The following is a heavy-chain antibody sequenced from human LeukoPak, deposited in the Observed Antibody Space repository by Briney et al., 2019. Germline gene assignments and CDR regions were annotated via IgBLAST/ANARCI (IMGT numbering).Heavy chain of an antibody. J-gene: IGHJ3*02. CDR1: GFTFSSYS. Sequence: PGGSLRLSCAASGFTFSSYSMNWVRQAPGKGLEWVSSISSSSSYIYYADSVKGRFTISRDNAKNSLYLQMNSLRAEDTAVYYCARERWGEWEREDAFDIWGQGTMVTVSS. CDR2: ISSSSSYI. D-gene: IGHD1-26*01. CDR3: ARERWGEWEREDAFDI. V-gene: IGHV3-21*01.